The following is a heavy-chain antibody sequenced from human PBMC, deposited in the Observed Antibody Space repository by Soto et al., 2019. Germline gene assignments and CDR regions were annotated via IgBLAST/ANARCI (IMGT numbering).Heavy chain of an antibody. V-gene: IGHV1-3*01. CDR1: GYTFTSYA. Sequence: QVQLVQSGAEVKKPGASVKVSCKASGYTFTSYAMHWVRQAPGQRLEWMGWINAGNGNTKYSQKFQGRVTITSDTSASTAYMELSSLRSEDTAVYYCARVGSSGYYRNWYFDLWGRGTLVTVSS. J-gene: IGHJ2*01. CDR2: INAGNGNT. D-gene: IGHD3-22*01. CDR3: ARVGSSGYYRNWYFDL.